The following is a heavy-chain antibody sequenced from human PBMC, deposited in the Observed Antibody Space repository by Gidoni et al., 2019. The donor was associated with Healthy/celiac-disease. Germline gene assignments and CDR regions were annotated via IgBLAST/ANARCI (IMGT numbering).Heavy chain of an antibody. J-gene: IGHJ4*02. Sequence: QVQLVQSGAEVKKPGASVKVSCKASGYTFPSYDINWVRQATGQGLEWMGWMKTNSGNTGYAQKFQGRVTMTRNTSISTAYMELSSLRSEDTAVYYCARRRRDGYNRDFDYWGQGTLVTVSS. CDR2: MKTNSGNT. D-gene: IGHD5-12*01. V-gene: IGHV1-8*01. CDR1: GYTFPSYD. CDR3: ARRRRDGYNRDFDY.